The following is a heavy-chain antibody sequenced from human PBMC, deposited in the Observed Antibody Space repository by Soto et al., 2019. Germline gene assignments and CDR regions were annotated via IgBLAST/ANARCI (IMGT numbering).Heavy chain of an antibody. D-gene: IGHD2-15*01. J-gene: IGHJ3*02. CDR1: GGSISSGGYY. CDR3: ARDNRGPGYCSGGSCYRAFDI. CDR2: IYYSGST. Sequence: PSETLSLTCTVSGGSISSGGYYWSWIRQHPGKGLEWIGYIYYSGSTYYNPSLKSRVTISVDTSKNQFSLKLSSVTAADTAVYYCARDNRGPGYCSGGSCYRAFDIWGQGTMVTVS. V-gene: IGHV4-31*03.